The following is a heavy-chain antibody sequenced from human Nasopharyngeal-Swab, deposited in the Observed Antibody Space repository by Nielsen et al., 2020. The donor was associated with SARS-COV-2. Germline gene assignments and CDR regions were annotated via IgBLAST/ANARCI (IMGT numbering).Heavy chain of an antibody. J-gene: IGHJ4*02. V-gene: IGHV4-39*07. CDR3: ARDPGDYASGYFDY. CDR2: IYYSGST. Sequence: RQAPGKGLEWIGSIYYSGSTYYNPSLKSRVTISVDTSKNQFSLKLSSVTAADTAVYYCARDPGDYASGYFDYWGQGTLVTVSS. D-gene: IGHD4-17*01.